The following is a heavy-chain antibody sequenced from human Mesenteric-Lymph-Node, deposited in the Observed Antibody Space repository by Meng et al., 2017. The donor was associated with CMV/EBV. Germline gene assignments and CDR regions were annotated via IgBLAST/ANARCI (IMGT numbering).Heavy chain of an antibody. CDR3: TTGVLTGDSDAFDI. CDR1: GFTFNDAW. CDR2: IKSKTYDGTT. D-gene: IGHD7-27*01. V-gene: IGHV3-15*01. J-gene: IGHJ3*02. Sequence: GGSLRLSCAASGFTFNDAWMSWVRQAPGKGLAWVGRIKSKTYDGTTEYAAPVKGRFTISRDDSKTTVYLQMNGLKIEDTAVYYCTTGVLTGDSDAFDIWGQGTMVTVSS.